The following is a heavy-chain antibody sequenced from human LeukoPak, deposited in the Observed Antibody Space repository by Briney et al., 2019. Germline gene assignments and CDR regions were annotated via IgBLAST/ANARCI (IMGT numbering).Heavy chain of an antibody. Sequence: GGSLRLSCAASGFTLSNFAMHWVRQATGKGLEWVSAIGTAGDTFYPGSVKGRFTISRENAKNSLYLQMNNLRAEDTAVYYCARQMTPHGNFDYWGQGTLVTVSS. V-gene: IGHV3-13*01. CDR1: GFTLSNFA. CDR2: IGTAGDT. D-gene: IGHD1-26*01. CDR3: ARQMTPHGNFDY. J-gene: IGHJ4*02.